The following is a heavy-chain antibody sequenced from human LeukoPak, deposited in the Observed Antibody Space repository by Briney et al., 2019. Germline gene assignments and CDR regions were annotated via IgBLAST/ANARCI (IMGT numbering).Heavy chain of an antibody. Sequence: GESLKISCTGSGYSFPTYWIGWVRQMPGKGLEWMGIIYPGDSGTRYSPSFQGQVTISADKSITTAYLRWSSLKASDTATYYCALAYCGGDCYSLSGIYFDYWGQGTLVTVSS. CDR2: IYPGDSGT. J-gene: IGHJ4*02. CDR1: GYSFPTYW. CDR3: ALAYCGGDCYSLSGIYFDY. V-gene: IGHV5-51*01. D-gene: IGHD2-21*02.